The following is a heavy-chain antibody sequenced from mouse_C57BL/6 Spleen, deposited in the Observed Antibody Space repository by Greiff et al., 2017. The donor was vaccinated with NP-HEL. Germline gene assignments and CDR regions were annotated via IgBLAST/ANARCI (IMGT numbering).Heavy chain of an antibody. D-gene: IGHD2-4*01. CDR1: GYTFTSYW. J-gene: IGHJ2*01. CDR3: AIYYDYDDYCDY. CDR2: IDPSDSYT. V-gene: IGHV1-69*01. Sequence: QVQLQQPGAELVMPGASVKLSCKASGYTFTSYWMHWVKQRPGQGLEWIGEIDPSDSYTNYNQKFKGKSTLTVDKSSSTAYMQLSSLTSEDSAVYYCAIYYDYDDYCDYWGQGTTLTVSS.